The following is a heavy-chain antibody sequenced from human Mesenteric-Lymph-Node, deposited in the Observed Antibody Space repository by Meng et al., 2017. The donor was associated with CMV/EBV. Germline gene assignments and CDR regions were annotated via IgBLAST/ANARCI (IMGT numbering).Heavy chain of an antibody. CDR2: LSWNSGTI. D-gene: IGHD6-13*01. V-gene: IGHV3-9*01. CDR3: AREYRSSSSYYFHGMDV. J-gene: IGHJ6*02. CDR1: GFTFDDYA. Sequence: GGSLRLSCAASGFTFDDYAMHWVRQAPGKGLEWVAGLSWNSGTIGYADSVKGRFTISRDNAKNTLYLEMNSLRAEDTAVYHCAREYRSSSSYYFHGMDVWGQGTTVTVSS.